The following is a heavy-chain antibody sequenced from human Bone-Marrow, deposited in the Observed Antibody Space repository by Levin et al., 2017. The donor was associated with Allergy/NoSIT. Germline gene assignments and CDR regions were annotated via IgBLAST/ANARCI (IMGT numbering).Heavy chain of an antibody. CDR1: GGSFSGYY. D-gene: IGHD6-13*01. CDR2: ITHSGTT. J-gene: IGHJ4*02. CDR3: ARGRITAVHNFDY. V-gene: IGHV4-34*01. Sequence: RSQTLSLTCAVYGGSFSGYYWSWIRQPPGKGLEWIGEITHSGTTNYNPSLKSRVTISQDTSKNQFSLKLSSVTAADTALYYCARGRITAVHNFDYWGQGTLVTVSS.